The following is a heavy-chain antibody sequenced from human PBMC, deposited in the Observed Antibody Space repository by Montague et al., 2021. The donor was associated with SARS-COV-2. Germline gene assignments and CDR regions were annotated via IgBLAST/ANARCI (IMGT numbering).Heavy chain of an antibody. CDR1: GGSFSGYY. CDR2: ISHSGST. D-gene: IGHD2-2*01. V-gene: IGHV4-34*01. J-gene: IGHJ6*02. Sequence: SETLSLTCAVYGGSFSGYYWSWIRQPPGTGLERIGDISHSGSTNYNPSLNSRVTISIDTSKNQFSLKLSSVTAADTAAYYCACFGYRLLFIASSYGMDGWGQGTMVTVSS. CDR3: ACFGYRLLFIASSYGMDG.